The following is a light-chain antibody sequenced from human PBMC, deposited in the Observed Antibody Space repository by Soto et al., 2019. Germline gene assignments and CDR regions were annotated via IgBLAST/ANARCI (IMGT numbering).Light chain of an antibody. CDR2: DEF. J-gene: IGKJ1*01. CDR1: QSVRSS. CDR3: QQRSSWPGT. V-gene: IGKV3-11*01. Sequence: EIVLTQAPATLSLSPGDRATLSCRVSQSVRSSLAWYQHQPGQAPRLLIVDEFNRATGIPARFSGRGSGTDFTLTVSSLEPEDFVVYYCQQRSSWPGTFGRGTNVEIK.